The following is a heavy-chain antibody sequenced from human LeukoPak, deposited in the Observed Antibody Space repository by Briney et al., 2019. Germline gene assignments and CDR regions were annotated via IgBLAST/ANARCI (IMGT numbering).Heavy chain of an antibody. CDR3: ARGVTRYCSSTSCYYFDY. Sequence: PGGSLRLSCAASRFTFSSYGMHWVRQAPGKGLEWVAVIWYDGSNKYYADSVKGRFTISRDNSKHTLYLQIDSLRAEDTAVYYRARGVTRYCSSTSCYYFDYWGQGTLVTVSS. V-gene: IGHV3-33*01. CDR1: RFTFSSYG. J-gene: IGHJ4*02. D-gene: IGHD2-2*01. CDR2: IWYDGSNK.